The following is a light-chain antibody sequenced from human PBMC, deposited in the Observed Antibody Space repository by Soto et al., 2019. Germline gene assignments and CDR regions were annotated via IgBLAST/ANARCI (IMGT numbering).Light chain of an antibody. CDR3: QQYNSYSEA. J-gene: IGKJ1*01. V-gene: IGKV1-5*03. Sequence: DIQMTQSPSTLSGSVGDRVTITCRASQTISSWLAWYQQKPGKAPKLLIYKASTLKSGVPSRFIGSGSGTEFTLTISSLQPDDFAIYYCQQYNSYSEAFGQGTKVELK. CDR2: KAS. CDR1: QTISSW.